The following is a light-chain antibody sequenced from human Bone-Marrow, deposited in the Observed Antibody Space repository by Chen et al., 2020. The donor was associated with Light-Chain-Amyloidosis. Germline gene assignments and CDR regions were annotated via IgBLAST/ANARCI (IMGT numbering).Light chain of an antibody. CDR2: EAT. V-gene: IGLV2-8*01. CDR3: LSYAGSSNYV. CDR1: SSDVGGYNY. J-gene: IGLJ1*01. Sequence: QSALTQPPSASGTPGQSVTISCTGTSSDVGGYNYVSWYQHHPGKAPKIIIYEATLRSSGVPDLFSGSQSDNTASLTVSWLQAEDEAYYYCLSYAGSSNYVFGTGTKVTVL.